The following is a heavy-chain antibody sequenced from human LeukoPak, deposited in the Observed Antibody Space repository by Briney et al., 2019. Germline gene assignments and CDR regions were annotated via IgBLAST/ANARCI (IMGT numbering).Heavy chain of an antibody. Sequence: PSETLSLTCAVYGGSFSGYYWSWIRQPQGKGLEWIGEINHSGSTNYNPSLKSRVTISVDTSKNQFSLKLSSVTAADTAVYYCARGRGSAYYYGSGSRYFDYWGQGTLVTVSS. CDR1: GGSFSGYY. V-gene: IGHV4-34*01. J-gene: IGHJ4*02. CDR3: ARGRGSAYYYGSGSRYFDY. D-gene: IGHD3-10*01. CDR2: INHSGST.